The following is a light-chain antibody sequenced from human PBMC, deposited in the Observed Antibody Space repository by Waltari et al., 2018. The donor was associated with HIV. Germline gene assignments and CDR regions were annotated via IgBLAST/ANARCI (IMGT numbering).Light chain of an antibody. CDR3: QQSYTLPLT. V-gene: IGKV1-39*01. J-gene: IGKJ3*01. CDR2: SAS. CDR1: QIITSH. Sequence: DIQMTQSPSSLSASVGDRVTLTCRASQIITSHLSWYQQRPGKAPKLLIYSASVLESVFPSRFSGSGSGTDYTLTITSLQPEDFATYYCQQSYTLPLTFGPGTKVDIK.